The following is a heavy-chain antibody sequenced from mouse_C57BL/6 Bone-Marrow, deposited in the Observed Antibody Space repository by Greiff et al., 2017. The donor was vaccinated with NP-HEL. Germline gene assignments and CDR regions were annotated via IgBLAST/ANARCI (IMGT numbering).Heavy chain of an antibody. CDR2: IDPETGGT. Sequence: QVQLQQSGAELVRPGASVTLSCKASGYTFTDYEMHWVKQTPVHGLEWIGAIDPETGGTAYNQKFKGKAILTADKSSSPAYMELRSLTSEDSAVYYCTRNYGSREDWYFDVWGTGTTVTVSS. D-gene: IGHD1-1*01. CDR3: TRNYGSREDWYFDV. V-gene: IGHV1-15*01. CDR1: GYTFTDYE. J-gene: IGHJ1*03.